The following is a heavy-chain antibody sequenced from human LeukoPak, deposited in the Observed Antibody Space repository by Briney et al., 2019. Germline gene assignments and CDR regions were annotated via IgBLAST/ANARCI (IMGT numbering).Heavy chain of an antibody. D-gene: IGHD2-8*02. J-gene: IGHJ6*02. CDR3: TRVQAGRSGLMDV. V-gene: IGHV3-74*01. CDR2: IDPDGITT. Sequence: GGSLRLSCAASGFTFSDYYMSWIRQAPGKGLVWVSRIDPDGITTNYADSVKGRFTTSRDNARNTLYLQMNSLTAEDTALYYCTRVQAGRSGLMDVWGRGTTVTVSS. CDR1: GFTFSDYY.